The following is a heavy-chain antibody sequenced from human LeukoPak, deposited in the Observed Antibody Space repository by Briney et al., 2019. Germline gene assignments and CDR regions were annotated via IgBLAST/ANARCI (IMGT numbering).Heavy chain of an antibody. CDR2: IKSKTDGGTT. V-gene: IGHV3-15*01. D-gene: IGHD6-13*01. J-gene: IGHJ4*02. CDR3: TTDSRADSSSLDYFDY. Sequence: AGGSLRLSCAASGFTFSNAWMSWVRQAPGKGLEWVGRIKSKTDGGTTDYAAPVKGRFTISRDDSKNTLYLQMNSLKTEDTAVYYCTTDSRADSSSLDYFDYWGQGILVTVSS. CDR1: GFTFSNAW.